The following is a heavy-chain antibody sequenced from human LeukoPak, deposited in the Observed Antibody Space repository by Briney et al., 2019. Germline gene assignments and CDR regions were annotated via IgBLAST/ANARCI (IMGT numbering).Heavy chain of an antibody. Sequence: ASVKVSCTASGYIFTNWYLHWVRQAPGQGLEWMGWINPNSGGTNYAQKFQGRVTMTRDTSISTAYMELSRLRSDDTAVYYCARVRDWNDQAIGYWGQGTLVTVSS. CDR1: GYIFTNWY. D-gene: IGHD1-1*01. CDR2: INPNSGGT. V-gene: IGHV1-2*02. CDR3: ARVRDWNDQAIGY. J-gene: IGHJ4*02.